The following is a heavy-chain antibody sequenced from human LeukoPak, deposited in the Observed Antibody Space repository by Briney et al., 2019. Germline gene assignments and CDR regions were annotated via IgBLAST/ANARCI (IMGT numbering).Heavy chain of an antibody. CDR2: IYSGGAT. CDR1: GXIVSSNY. D-gene: IGHD1-26*01. Sequence: PGGSLRLSCAASGXIVSSNYMSWVRQAPGKGLEWVSVIYSGGATYYADSVKGRFTISRDNSKNMLYLQMNSLRAEDTAVYYCARGPIVGPTKGFDPWGRGTLVTVSS. V-gene: IGHV3-53*01. J-gene: IGHJ5*02. CDR3: ARGPIVGPTKGFDP.